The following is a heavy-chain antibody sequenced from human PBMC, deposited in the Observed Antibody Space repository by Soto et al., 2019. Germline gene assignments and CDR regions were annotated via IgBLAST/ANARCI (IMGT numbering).Heavy chain of an antibody. CDR2: INHSGST. J-gene: IGHJ5*02. CDR1: GGSFSGYY. V-gene: IGHV4-34*01. CDR3: ARGTSARATFISWFDP. Sequence: PSETLSLTCAVYGGSFSGYYWSWIRQPPGKGLEWIGEINHSGSTNYNPSLKSRVTISVDTSKNQFSLKLSSVTAADTAVYYCARGTSARATFISWFDPWGQGTLVTVSS. D-gene: IGHD5-12*01.